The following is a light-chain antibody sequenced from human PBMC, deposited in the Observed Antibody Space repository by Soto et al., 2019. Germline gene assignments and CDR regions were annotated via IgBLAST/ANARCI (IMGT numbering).Light chain of an antibody. CDR2: EVS. CDR3: SSYTSSSTRV. CDR1: SSDVGGYNY. Sequence: QSALTQPASVSGSPGQSITISCTGTSSDVGGYNYVSWYQQHPGKAPKLMIYEVSNRPSGVSNRISGSKSGNTASLTISGLQAEDEAYYYCSSYTSSSTRVFGTGTKVTVL. V-gene: IGLV2-14*01. J-gene: IGLJ1*01.